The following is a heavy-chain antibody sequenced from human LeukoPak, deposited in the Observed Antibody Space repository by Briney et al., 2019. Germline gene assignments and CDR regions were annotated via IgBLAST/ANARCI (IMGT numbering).Heavy chain of an antibody. Sequence: ASVKVSCKASGYTFTSYAMRWVRQAPGQRLEWMGWINAGNGNTKYSQKFQGRVTITRDTSASTAYMELSSLRSEDTAVYYCARPETYYYDSSGLLQFDYWGQGTLVTVSS. CDR3: ARPETYYYDSSGLLQFDY. D-gene: IGHD3-22*01. V-gene: IGHV1-3*01. CDR2: INAGNGNT. CDR1: GYTFTSYA. J-gene: IGHJ4*02.